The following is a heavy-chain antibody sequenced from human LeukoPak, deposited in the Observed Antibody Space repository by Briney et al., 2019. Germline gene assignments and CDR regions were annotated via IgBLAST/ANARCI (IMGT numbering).Heavy chain of an antibody. CDR1: GFTFSSYW. D-gene: IGHD3-22*01. CDR2: IKQDGTEK. CDR3: AKDRVYCDSSGLGAFDI. Sequence: GGSLRLSCAASGFTFSSYWMSWVRQAPGKGLEWVANIKQDGTEKYYVDSVKGRFTISRDNSKNTLYLQMNSLRAEDTAVYYCAKDRVYCDSSGLGAFDIWGQGTMVTVSS. V-gene: IGHV3-7*01. J-gene: IGHJ3*02.